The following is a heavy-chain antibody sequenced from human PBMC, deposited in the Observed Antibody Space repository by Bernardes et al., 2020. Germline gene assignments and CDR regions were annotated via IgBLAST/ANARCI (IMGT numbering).Heavy chain of an antibody. CDR3: TRGDGSGWGGSEY. CDR1: GYTFTSSD. J-gene: IGHJ4*02. D-gene: IGHD6-19*01. CDR2: VTPKSGNS. Sequence: ASVKVSCKTSGYTFTSSDINWVRQATGQGLEWMGWVTPKSGNSGYAQKFQGRVTMTRDTSIDTAYMELNSLTSEDTAIYYCTRGDGSGWGGSEYWGQGTLVTVSS. V-gene: IGHV1-8*01.